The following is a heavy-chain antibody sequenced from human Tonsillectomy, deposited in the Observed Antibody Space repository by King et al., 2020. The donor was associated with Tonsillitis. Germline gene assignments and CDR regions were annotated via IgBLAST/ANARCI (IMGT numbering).Heavy chain of an antibody. D-gene: IGHD3-16*01. V-gene: IGHV1-3*01. J-gene: IGHJ5*02. CDR2: INAGRGYT. Sequence: QLVQSGAEVKKPGASVKVSCKASGYPFISYAIHWVRQAPGQGLEWMGWINAGRGYTNYSHKFQGRVTINRDTSASTIYLELSSLRYEDTAVSYCARFEGVSCTGAPNWFDPWGQGTLVTVSS. CDR1: GYPFISYA. CDR3: ARFEGVSCTGAPNWFDP.